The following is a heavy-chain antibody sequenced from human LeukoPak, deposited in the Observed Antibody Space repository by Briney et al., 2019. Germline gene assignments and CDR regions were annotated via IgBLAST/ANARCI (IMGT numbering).Heavy chain of an antibody. CDR1: GFTFDDYG. V-gene: IGHV3-20*04. CDR3: ARDQLSYGAPGWYFDL. Sequence: GSLRLPCAASGFTFDDYGMSWVRQAPGKGLEWGSGINWNGGSTGYADSVKGRFTISRDNAKNSLYLQMNSLRAEDTALYYCARDQLSYGAPGWYFDLWGRGTLVTVSS. D-gene: IGHD4-17*01. J-gene: IGHJ2*01. CDR2: INWNGGST.